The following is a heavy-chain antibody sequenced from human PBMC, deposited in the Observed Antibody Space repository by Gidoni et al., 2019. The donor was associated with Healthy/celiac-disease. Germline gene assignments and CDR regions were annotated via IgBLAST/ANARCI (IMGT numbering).Heavy chain of an antibody. Sequence: QLQLQESGPGLVKPSETLSLPCTVSGGSISSSSYYWGWIRQPPGKGLEWIGSIYYSGSTYYNPSLKSRVTISVDTSKNQFSLKLSSVTAADTAVYYCARLIRYYYDSSGYSPRFDYWGQGTLVTVSS. CDR3: ARLIRYYYDSSGYSPRFDY. CDR1: GGSISSSSYY. D-gene: IGHD3-22*01. V-gene: IGHV4-39*01. J-gene: IGHJ4*02. CDR2: IYYSGST.